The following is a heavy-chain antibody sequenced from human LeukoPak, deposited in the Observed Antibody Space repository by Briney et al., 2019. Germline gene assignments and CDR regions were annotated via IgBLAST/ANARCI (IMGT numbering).Heavy chain of an antibody. CDR2: ISDRGKT. CDR1: GITFSSYD. V-gene: IGHV3-23*01. D-gene: IGHD3-3*01. CDR3: AKLPTIFGVADSFDI. Sequence: GRSLRLSCVASGITFSSYDMSWVRQAPGKGLEWISAISDRGKTDYADSVKGRFTISRDNSKNTLYLQLSSLRDEDTAMYYCAKLPTIFGVADSFDIWGQGTLVTVSS. J-gene: IGHJ3*02.